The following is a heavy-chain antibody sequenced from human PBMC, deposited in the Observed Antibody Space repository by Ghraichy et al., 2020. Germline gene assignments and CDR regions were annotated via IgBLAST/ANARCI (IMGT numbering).Heavy chain of an antibody. Sequence: GGSLRLSCAASGFTFSSYSMNWVRQAPGKGLEWVSSISSSSSYIYYADSVKGRFTISRDNAKNSLYLQMNSLRAEDTAVYYCARLTTGKNFATGVVGATRVFDYWGQGTLVTVSS. CDR2: ISSSSSYI. CDR1: GFTFSSYS. CDR3: ARLTTGKNFATGVVGATRVFDY. V-gene: IGHV3-21*01. D-gene: IGHD1-26*01. J-gene: IGHJ4*02.